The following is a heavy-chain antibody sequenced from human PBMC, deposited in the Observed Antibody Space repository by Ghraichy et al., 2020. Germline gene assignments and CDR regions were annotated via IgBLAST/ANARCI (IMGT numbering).Heavy chain of an antibody. CDR1: GYTFTSYG. CDR2: ISAYNGNT. Sequence: ASVKVSCKASGYTFTSYGISWVRQAPGQGLEWMGWISAYNGNTNYAQKLQGRVTMTTDTSTSTAYMELRSLRSDDTAVYYCARGYYGYSYQSFYGIDVWGQGTTVTVSS. CDR3: ARGYYGYSYQSFYGIDV. J-gene: IGHJ6*02. V-gene: IGHV1-18*01. D-gene: IGHD5-18*01.